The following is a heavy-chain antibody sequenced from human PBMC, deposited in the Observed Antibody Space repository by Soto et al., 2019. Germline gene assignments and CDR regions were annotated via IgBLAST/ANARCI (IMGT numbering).Heavy chain of an antibody. V-gene: IGHV1-18*01. J-gene: IGHJ5*01. Sequence: VQLVQSGAELKMPGASVKVSCKTSGYIFSNYGLTWVRQAPGQGLEWMGWISIYVSYSHSSPRFHDRLIMTTDTTTTTAFMELRNLRIDDTAAYFCAKNSSSDWLDSWGQGTLITVSS. CDR3: AKNSSSDWLDS. CDR1: GYIFSNYG. CDR2: ISIYVSYS. D-gene: IGHD6-13*01.